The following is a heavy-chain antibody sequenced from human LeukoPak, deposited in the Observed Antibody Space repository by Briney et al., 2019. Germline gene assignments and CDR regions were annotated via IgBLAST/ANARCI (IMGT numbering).Heavy chain of an antibody. D-gene: IGHD6-19*01. CDR3: ARTSDMRRRAVAGPQNWFDP. Sequence: SETLSLTCTVSGGSISSYYWSWIRQPPGKGLEWIGDIYYSGSTNYNPSLKSRVTISVDTSKNQFPLKLSSVTAADTAVYYCARTSDMRRRAVAGPQNWFDPWGQGTLVTVSS. CDR2: IYYSGST. CDR1: GGSISSYY. J-gene: IGHJ5*02. V-gene: IGHV4-59*01.